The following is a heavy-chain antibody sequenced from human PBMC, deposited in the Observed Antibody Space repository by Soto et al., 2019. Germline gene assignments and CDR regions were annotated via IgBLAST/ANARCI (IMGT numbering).Heavy chain of an antibody. J-gene: IGHJ6*02. Sequence: SVKVSCKASCYTFIHYGICWVRQAPGQGLEWMGWISAYNGNRHFAEGLRGRITMTTNTTTSTADMELRSLSSDDTAVYYCARGGQECSNSGCGYIYDGMDVWGQGTTVTVSS. CDR2: ISAYNGNR. V-gene: IGHV1-18*01. CDR3: ARGGQECSNSGCGYIYDGMDV. D-gene: IGHD1-26*01. CDR1: CYTFIHYG.